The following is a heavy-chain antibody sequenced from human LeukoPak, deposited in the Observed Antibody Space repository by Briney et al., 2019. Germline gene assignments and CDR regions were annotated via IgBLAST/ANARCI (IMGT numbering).Heavy chain of an antibody. CDR3: AKVLSGYWYFDL. CDR2: IYYSGST. CDR1: GGSISSSSYY. J-gene: IGHJ2*01. Sequence: SETLSLTCTVSGGSISSSSYYWGWLRQPPGKGLEWIGSIYYSGSTYYNPSLKSRVTISVDTSKNQFSLKLSSVTAADTAVYYCAKVLSGYWYFDLWGRGALITVSS. V-gene: IGHV4-39*07. D-gene: IGHD2-2*01.